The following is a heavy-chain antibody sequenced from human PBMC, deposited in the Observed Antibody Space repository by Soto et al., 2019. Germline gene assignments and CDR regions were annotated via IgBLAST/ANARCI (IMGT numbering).Heavy chain of an antibody. CDR1: GYTFTSYG. D-gene: IGHD3-22*01. Sequence: QVQLVQSGAEVKKPGASVKVSCKASGYTFTSYGISWVRQAPGQGLEWMGWISAYNGNTNYAQKLQGRVTMTTDTSTSTAYMELRSLRSDDTAVYYCARGKVLYYYDSSGYNTPGAFDIWGQGTMVTVSS. J-gene: IGHJ3*02. CDR3: ARGKVLYYYDSSGYNTPGAFDI. CDR2: ISAYNGNT. V-gene: IGHV1-18*01.